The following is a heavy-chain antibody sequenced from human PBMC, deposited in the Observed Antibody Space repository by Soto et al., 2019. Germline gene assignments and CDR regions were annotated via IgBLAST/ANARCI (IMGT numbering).Heavy chain of an antibody. CDR2: TYNSGST. CDR1: GGSISNFY. V-gene: IGHV4-4*08. J-gene: IGHJ4*02. D-gene: IGHD3-10*01. Sequence: QVQLQESGPGLVKPSETLSLTCTISGGSISNFYWSWIRQFPGKGLEWIGYTYNSGSTIYNPSLTSRVAISVNTSKNQVYLKLTSVTAADRAVYYCSSRGLWGQGTLVTVSS. CDR3: SSRGL.